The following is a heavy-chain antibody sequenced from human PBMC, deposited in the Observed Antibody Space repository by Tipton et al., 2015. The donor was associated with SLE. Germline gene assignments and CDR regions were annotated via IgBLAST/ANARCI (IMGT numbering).Heavy chain of an antibody. CDR2: IYSGGST. J-gene: IGHJ4*02. CDR1: GGSISSHY. D-gene: IGHD3-22*01. V-gene: IGHV4-59*08. CDR3: ARQAYYSSGYADY. Sequence: LSLTCTVSGGSISSHYWSWIRQPPGKTLEWGGYIYSGGSTNYNPSLKSRVTMSVDTSKNQFSLKLSAVTAADTAVYYCARQAYYSSGYADYWGQGTLVTVSS.